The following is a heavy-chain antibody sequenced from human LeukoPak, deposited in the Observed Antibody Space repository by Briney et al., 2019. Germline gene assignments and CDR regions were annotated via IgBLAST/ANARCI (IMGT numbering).Heavy chain of an antibody. Sequence: GASVKVSCKASGYTFTGYYMHWVRQAPGQGLEWMGWINPNSGGTNYAQKLQGRVTMTRDTSISTAYMELSRLRSDDTAVYYCARDMRLGYCSGGSCYGYNWFDPWGQGTLVTVSS. CDR3: ARDMRLGYCSGGSCYGYNWFDP. D-gene: IGHD2-15*01. CDR1: GYTFTGYY. CDR2: INPNSGGT. V-gene: IGHV1-2*02. J-gene: IGHJ5*02.